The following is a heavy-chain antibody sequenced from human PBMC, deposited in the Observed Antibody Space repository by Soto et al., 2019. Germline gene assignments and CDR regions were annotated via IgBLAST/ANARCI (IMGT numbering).Heavy chain of an antibody. CDR2: IYPGDSDT. CDR1: GYSFTSYW. Sequence: GESLKISCKGSGYSFTSYWIGWVRQMPGKGLEWMGIIYPGDSDTRYSPSFQGQVTISADKSISTAYLQWSSLKASDTAMYYCARIPLAAAGLSAFDIWGQGTMVTVSS. CDR3: ARIPLAAAGLSAFDI. J-gene: IGHJ3*02. V-gene: IGHV5-51*01. D-gene: IGHD6-13*01.